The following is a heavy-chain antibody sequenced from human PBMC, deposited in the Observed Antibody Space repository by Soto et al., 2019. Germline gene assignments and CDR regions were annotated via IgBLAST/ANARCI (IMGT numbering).Heavy chain of an antibody. CDR2: ISYDGSDK. Sequence: QVQLVESGGGVVQPGRSLRLSCAASGFPFTSYGMHWVREGPDKGLEWVAIISYDGSDKYYADSVKGRFTISRDNSKNTLYLKMNRLRPEDTALYYCVRGQSYFDYRGQGTLVIVSS. CDR1: GFPFTSYG. J-gene: IGHJ4*02. CDR3: VRGQSYFDY. V-gene: IGHV3-30*03. D-gene: IGHD3-10*01.